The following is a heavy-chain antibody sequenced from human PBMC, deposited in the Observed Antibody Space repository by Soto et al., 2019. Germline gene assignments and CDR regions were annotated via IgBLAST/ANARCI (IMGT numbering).Heavy chain of an antibody. CDR3: TRDLMDVVPPADDFFDP. CDR1: GFTFNTYG. CDR2: IWYDGGIK. V-gene: IGHV3-33*01. D-gene: IGHD2-2*01. J-gene: IGHJ5*02. Sequence: GWSLRLSCAASGFTFNTYGMHWVRQAPGKGLEWVAVIWYDGGIKYYADSTRGRFAVSRDNSRNTLYLQMDSLRVEDTAVYYCTRDLMDVVPPADDFFDPWGQGIQVTVSS.